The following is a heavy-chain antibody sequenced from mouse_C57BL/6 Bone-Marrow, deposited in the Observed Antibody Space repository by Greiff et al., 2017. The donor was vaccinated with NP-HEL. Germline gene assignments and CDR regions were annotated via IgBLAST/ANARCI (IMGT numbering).Heavy chain of an antibody. V-gene: IGHV1-19*01. CDR2: INPYNGGT. CDR3: ASVSFDY. J-gene: IGHJ2*01. CDR1: GYTFTDYY. Sequence: VHVKQSGPVLVKPGASVKMSCKASGYTFTDYYMNWVKQSHGKSLEWIGVINPYNGGTSYNQKFKGKATLTVDKSSSTAYMELNSLTSEDSAVYYCASVSFDYWGQGTTLTVSS.